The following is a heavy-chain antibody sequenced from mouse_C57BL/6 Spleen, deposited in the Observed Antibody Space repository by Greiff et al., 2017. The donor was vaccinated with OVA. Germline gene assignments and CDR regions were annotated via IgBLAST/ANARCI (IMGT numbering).Heavy chain of an antibody. D-gene: IGHD2-13*01. J-gene: IGHJ2*01. Sequence: QVQLQQSGAELVKPGASVKMSCKASGYSFTTYPIAWMKQTHGKSLEWIGNFPPYNDDTKYNEKFKGKATLTVEKSSSTVYLELSRLTSDDSAVYYSARNVDGDNYFDYWGQGTTLTVSS. V-gene: IGHV1-47*01. CDR3: ARNVDGDNYFDY. CDR1: GYSFTTYP. CDR2: FPPYNDDT.